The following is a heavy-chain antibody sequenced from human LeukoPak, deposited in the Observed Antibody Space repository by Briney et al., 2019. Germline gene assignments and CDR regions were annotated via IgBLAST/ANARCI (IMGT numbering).Heavy chain of an antibody. D-gene: IGHD4-17*01. J-gene: IGHJ3*01. CDR2: VSGSGEST. CDR1: GFAFSRYA. V-gene: IGHV3-23*01. Sequence: GGSLRLSCAASGFAFSRYAMSWVRHPPGRGLEWVSSVSGSGESTFYAASVKRRFTISRDNYKNTVYLQMNSLRAEDTAPYYCVKDLGDDYENAFDFWGQGTLVTVSS. CDR3: VKDLGDDYENAFDF.